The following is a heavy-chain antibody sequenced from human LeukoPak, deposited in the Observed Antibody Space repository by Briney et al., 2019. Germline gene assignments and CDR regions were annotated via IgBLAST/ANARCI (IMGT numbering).Heavy chain of an antibody. CDR3: ARDSWDYIAMDV. Sequence: SETLSLTCTVSGISINTYYWSWIRQPPGKGLEWIGYVHHTGSADYNPSLRSRVTISLDTSKNQFSLKLTSATAADTAVYYCARDSWDYIAMDVWGPGTTVIVSS. J-gene: IGHJ6*02. CDR1: GISINTYY. CDR2: VHHTGSA. V-gene: IGHV4-59*01. D-gene: IGHD4/OR15-4a*01.